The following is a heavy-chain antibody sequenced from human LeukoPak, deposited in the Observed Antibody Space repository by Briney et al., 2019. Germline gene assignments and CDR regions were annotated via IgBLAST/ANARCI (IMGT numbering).Heavy chain of an antibody. D-gene: IGHD3-22*01. Sequence: ASVKVSCKASGYTFTSYYMHWVRQAPGQGLEWMGIINPSGGSTSYAQKFQGRVTMTRDTSTSTVYMELSSLRSEDTAVYYCARDSEYYYDSSGYYVHWGQGTLVTVSS. J-gene: IGHJ4*02. V-gene: IGHV1-46*01. CDR2: INPSGGST. CDR3: ARDSEYYYDSSGYYVH. CDR1: GYTFTSYY.